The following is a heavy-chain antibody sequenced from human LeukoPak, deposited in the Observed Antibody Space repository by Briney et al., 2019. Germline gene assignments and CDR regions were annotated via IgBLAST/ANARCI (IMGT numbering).Heavy chain of an antibody. J-gene: IGHJ6*03. V-gene: IGHV4-39*07. Sequence: SETLSLTCTVSGGSISSSSYYWGWIRQPPGKGLEWIGGIYYSGSTYYNPSLKSRVTISVDTSKNPFSLKLSSVTAADTGVYYCARDEETRYCSGGSCIYYYYMDVWGKGTTVTVSS. CDR2: IYYSGST. CDR1: GGSISSSSYY. CDR3: ARDEETRYCSGGSCIYYYYMDV. D-gene: IGHD2-15*01.